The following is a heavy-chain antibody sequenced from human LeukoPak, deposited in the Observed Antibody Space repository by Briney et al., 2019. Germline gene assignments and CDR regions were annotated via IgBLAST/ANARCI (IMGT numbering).Heavy chain of an antibody. Sequence: GGSLRLSCAASGFTFNNYAMSWVRQPPGKGLEWVSAITGTGYSTYYAGSVKGRFTISRDNSKNTLYLQMNSLRAEDTAVYSCAKTLPRVVVPGYFDYWGQGTLVTVSS. CDR1: GFTFNNYA. CDR2: ITGTGYST. D-gene: IGHD3-22*01. J-gene: IGHJ4*02. CDR3: AKTLPRVVVPGYFDY. V-gene: IGHV3-23*01.